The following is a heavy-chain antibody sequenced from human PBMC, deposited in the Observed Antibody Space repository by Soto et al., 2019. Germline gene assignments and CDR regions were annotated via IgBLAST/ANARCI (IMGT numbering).Heavy chain of an antibody. J-gene: IGHJ3*01. CDR3: ARGHGYGGNSDAFDV. CDR2: ILPFFGTA. D-gene: IGHD2-21*01. Sequence: QVHLVQSGAEVKKPGSSVKVSCKYSGGTFRTESINWVRQAPGQGLEWMGGILPFFGTADYAPRFQGRVTITADGARTTAYMELSGLRSQDTALYFCARGHGYGGNSDAFDVWGQGTMVTVSS. CDR1: GGTFRTES. V-gene: IGHV1-69*13.